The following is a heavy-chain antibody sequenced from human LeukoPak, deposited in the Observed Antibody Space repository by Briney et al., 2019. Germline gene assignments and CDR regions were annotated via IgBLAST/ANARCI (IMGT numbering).Heavy chain of an antibody. J-gene: IGHJ3*01. V-gene: IGHV3-33*08. D-gene: IGHD2-2*02. CDR2: IWFDGTNK. CDR3: ARRLYCSGTSCYTGPDALDV. Sequence: GGSLRLSCAASGFTFSNYWMSWVRQAPGKGLEWVAVIWFDGTNKYYADSLKGLFTISRDNSENTLYLQMNSLRAEDTAVYYCARRLYCSGTSCYTGPDALDVWGQGIVVTVSS. CDR1: GFTFSNYW.